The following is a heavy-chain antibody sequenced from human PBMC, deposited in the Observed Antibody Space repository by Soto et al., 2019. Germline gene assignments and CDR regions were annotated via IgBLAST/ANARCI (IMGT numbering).Heavy chain of an antibody. V-gene: IGHV3-7*01. Sequence: EVQLVESGGGLVQPGGSLRLSCEASGFTFSSKWMTWVRQVSGKGLEWVANIKQDATQKYYVDSVKGRFTISRDNAKNSLSLQMNSLRVEDTAVYYCARANAIDVWGQGIMVTVSS. CDR3: ARANAIDV. J-gene: IGHJ3*01. CDR2: IKQDATQK. CDR1: GFTFSSKW.